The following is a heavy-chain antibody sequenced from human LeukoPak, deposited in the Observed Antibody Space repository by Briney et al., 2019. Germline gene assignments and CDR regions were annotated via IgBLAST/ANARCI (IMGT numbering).Heavy chain of an antibody. CDR2: INPNSGGT. J-gene: IGHJ4*02. V-gene: IGHV1-2*06. CDR3: AADKKLGDFDY. Sequence: ASVKVSCKASGYTFTDYYMHWVRQAPGQGLEWMGRINPNSGGTNYAPKFHGRVTMTRDTSINTAYMELSRLRSDDTAVYYCAADKKLGDFDYWGQGTLVTVSS. CDR1: GYTFTDYY. D-gene: IGHD7-27*01.